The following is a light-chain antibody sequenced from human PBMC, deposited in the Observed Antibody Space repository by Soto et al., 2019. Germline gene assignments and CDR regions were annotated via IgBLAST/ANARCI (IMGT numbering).Light chain of an antibody. CDR3: SSYAGSNNLGV. J-gene: IGLJ1*01. CDR2: EGS. V-gene: IGLV2-8*01. CDR1: SSDVGGYNY. Sequence: QSVLTQPPSASGSPGQAVTISCTGTSSDVGGYNYVSWYHQHPGKAPKLMIYEGSKRPSGVPDRFSGSKSGNTASLTVSGLQAEDEADYYCSSYAGSNNLGVFGTGTKVTVL.